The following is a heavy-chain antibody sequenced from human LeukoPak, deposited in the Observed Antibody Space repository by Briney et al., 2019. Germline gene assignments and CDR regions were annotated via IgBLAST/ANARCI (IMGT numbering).Heavy chain of an antibody. CDR2: IGTAGDT. V-gene: IGHV3-13*01. J-gene: IGHJ6*02. CDR1: GFTFSSYA. D-gene: IGHD6-19*01. CDR3: VRDPSGHGMDV. Sequence: GRSLRLSCAASGFTFSSYAMHWVRQPTGKGLEWVSAIGTAGDTHYPGSVKGRFTISRENAKNSLYLQMNSLRAGDTAVYYCVRDPSGHGMDVWGQGTTVTVFS.